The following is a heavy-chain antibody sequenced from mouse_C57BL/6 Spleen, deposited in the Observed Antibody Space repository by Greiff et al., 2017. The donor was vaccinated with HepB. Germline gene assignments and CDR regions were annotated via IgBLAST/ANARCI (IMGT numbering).Heavy chain of an antibody. CDR2: ISSGSSTI. D-gene: IGHD1-1*01. J-gene: IGHJ2*01. V-gene: IGHV5-17*01. CDR1: GFTFSDYG. Sequence: EVHLVESGGGLVKPGGSLKLSCAASGFTFSDYGMHWVRQAPEKGLEWVAYISSGSSTIYYADTVKGRFTISRDNAKNTLFLQMTSLRSEDTAMYYCARTITTVVGPFDYWGQGTTLTVSS. CDR3: ARTITTVVGPFDY.